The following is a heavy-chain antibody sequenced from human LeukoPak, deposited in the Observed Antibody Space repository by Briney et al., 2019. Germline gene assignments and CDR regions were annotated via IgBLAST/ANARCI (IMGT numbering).Heavy chain of an antibody. CDR2: IYYSGST. CDR1: GGSISSGDYY. V-gene: IGHV4-30-4*01. Sequence: PSETLSLTCTVSGGSISSGDYYWSWIRQPPGKGLEWIGYIYYSGSTYYNPSLKSRVTISVDTSKIQFSLKLSSVTAADTAVYYCARILPDYVWGSYRLPSALYYFDYWGQGTLVTVSS. J-gene: IGHJ4*02. D-gene: IGHD3-16*02. CDR3: ARILPDYVWGSYRLPSALYYFDY.